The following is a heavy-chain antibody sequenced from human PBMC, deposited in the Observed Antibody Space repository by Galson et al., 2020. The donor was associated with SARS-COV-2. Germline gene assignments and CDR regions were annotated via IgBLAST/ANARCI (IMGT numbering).Heavy chain of an antibody. D-gene: IGHD6-13*01. CDR1: GFTFSSYG. J-gene: IGHJ4*03. CDR3: RGELAAAGLDY. Sequence: GESLKISCAASGFTFSSYGMHWVRQAPGKGLEWVAVISYDGSNKYYADSVKGRFTISRDNSKNTLYLQMNSLRAEDTAVYYCRGELAAAGLDYWGQGTTVTVSS. V-gene: IGHV3-30*03. CDR2: ISYDGSNK.